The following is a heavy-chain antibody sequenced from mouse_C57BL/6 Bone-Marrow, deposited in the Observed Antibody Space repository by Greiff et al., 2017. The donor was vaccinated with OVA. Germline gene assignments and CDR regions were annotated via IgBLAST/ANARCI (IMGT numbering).Heavy chain of an antibody. CDR1: GFTFSSYA. J-gene: IGHJ3*01. Sequence: EVKLVESGGGLVKPGGSLKLSCAASGFTFSSYAMSWVRQTPEKRLEWVATISDGGSYTYYPDNVKGRFTISRDNAKNNLYLQMSHLKSEDTAMDYCARKAGSSFAYWGQGTLVTVSA. D-gene: IGHD1-1*01. V-gene: IGHV5-4*03. CDR2: ISDGGSYT. CDR3: ARKAGSSFAY.